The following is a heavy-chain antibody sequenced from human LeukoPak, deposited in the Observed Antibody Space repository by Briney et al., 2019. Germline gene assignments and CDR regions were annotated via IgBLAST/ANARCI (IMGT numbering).Heavy chain of an antibody. D-gene: IGHD4-11*01. Sequence: GGSLRLSCAASGFTFDDYAMRWVRQVPGKGLEWVSGIGWNSGGIGYADSVKGRFTISRDNAKNSLYLQMNSLRPEDTALFYCVKGTTFDAFDMWGQGTMVTVSS. CDR3: VKGTTFDAFDM. V-gene: IGHV3-9*01. CDR2: IGWNSGGI. CDR1: GFTFDDYA. J-gene: IGHJ3*02.